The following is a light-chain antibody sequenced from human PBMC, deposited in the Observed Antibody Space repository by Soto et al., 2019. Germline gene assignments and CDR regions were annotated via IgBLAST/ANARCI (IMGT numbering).Light chain of an antibody. CDR3: HQYNTWYT. Sequence: EVVMTQSPATLSVSPGKRVILSCRASQSVSNNLAWYQQKPGQAPRLLIYGASTRATGIPARFSGSRSGTFFSLTINSLQSDDFAVYYCHQYNTWYTFGQGTKLEIK. CDR2: GAS. CDR1: QSVSNN. V-gene: IGKV3-15*01. J-gene: IGKJ2*01.